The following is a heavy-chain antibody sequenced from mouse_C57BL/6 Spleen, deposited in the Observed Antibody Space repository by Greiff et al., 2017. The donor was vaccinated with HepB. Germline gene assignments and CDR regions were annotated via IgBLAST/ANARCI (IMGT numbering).Heavy chain of an antibody. J-gene: IGHJ4*01. CDR3: ARHYSNYSYAMDY. CDR1: GYTFTSYW. D-gene: IGHD2-5*01. V-gene: IGHV1-50*01. CDR2: IDPSDSYT. Sequence: VQLQQPGAELVKPGASVKLSCKASGYTFTSYWMQWVKQRPGQGLEWIGEIDPSDSYTNYNQKFKGKATLTVDTSSSTAYMQLSSLTSEDSAVYYCARHYSNYSYAMDYWGQGTSVTVSS.